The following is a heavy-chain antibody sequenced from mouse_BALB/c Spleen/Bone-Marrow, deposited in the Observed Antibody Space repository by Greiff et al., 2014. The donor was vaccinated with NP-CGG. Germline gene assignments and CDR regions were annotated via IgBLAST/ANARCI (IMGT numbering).Heavy chain of an antibody. CDR3: ARTYYDYDWFAY. J-gene: IGHJ3*01. D-gene: IGHD2-4*01. Sequence: QVQLKQSGVEFVKPGASVKLSCKASGYTITSYWMHWVKQRPGQGLEWIGEIDPSDSYTKYNQNFKGKATLTVDKSSSTAYMQLSSLTSEDSAVYYCARTYYDYDWFAYWGQGTLVTVSA. V-gene: IGHV1-69*02. CDR1: GYTITSYW. CDR2: IDPSDSYT.